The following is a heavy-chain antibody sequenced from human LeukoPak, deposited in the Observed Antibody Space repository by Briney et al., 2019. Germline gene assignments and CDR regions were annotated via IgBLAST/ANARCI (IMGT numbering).Heavy chain of an antibody. D-gene: IGHD3-10*01. V-gene: IGHV4-4*02. Sequence: SGTLSLTCAVSGGSISSSNWWSWVRQPPGKGPEWIGEIYHSGSTNYNPSLKSRVTISVDKSKNQFSLKLSSVTAADTAVYYCARTLWFGGYTPRDAFDIWGQGTMVTVSS. J-gene: IGHJ3*02. CDR3: ARTLWFGGYTPRDAFDI. CDR1: GGSISSSNW. CDR2: IYHSGST.